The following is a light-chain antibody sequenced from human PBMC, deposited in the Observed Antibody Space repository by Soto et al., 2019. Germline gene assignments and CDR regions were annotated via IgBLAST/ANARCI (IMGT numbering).Light chain of an antibody. Sequence: EIVLTQSPATLSLSPGERATLSCRASQSVSSYLAWYQQKPGQAPRLLIYDASNRATGIPARFSGSGSWTDFTLTISSLETEDCAVYYCQQRSNWPPMYTFGQGTKLEIK. CDR1: QSVSSY. J-gene: IGKJ2*01. CDR2: DAS. CDR3: QQRSNWPPMYT. V-gene: IGKV3-11*01.